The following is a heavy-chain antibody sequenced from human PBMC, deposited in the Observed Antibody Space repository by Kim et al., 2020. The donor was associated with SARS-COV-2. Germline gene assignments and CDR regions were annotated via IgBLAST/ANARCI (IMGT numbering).Heavy chain of an antibody. V-gene: IGHV4-39*01. CDR3: ANLGYCSGGSCYYY. Sequence: TPSLKTRVTLSVDTSKNQFSLKLSSVTAADTAVYYCANLGYCSGGSCYYYWGQGTLVTVSS. D-gene: IGHD2-15*01. J-gene: IGHJ4*02.